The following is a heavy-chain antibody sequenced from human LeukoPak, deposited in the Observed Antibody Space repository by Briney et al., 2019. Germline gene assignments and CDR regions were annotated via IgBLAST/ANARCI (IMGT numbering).Heavy chain of an antibody. V-gene: IGHV4-59*08. Sequence: SETLSLTCTASGGSISSYYWSWIRQPPGKGLVWIAYIYYSGSTNYNPSLKSRVTISVDTSKNQFSLKLSSVTAADTAVYYCARHMGLGYSYGYPYFDYWGQGTLVTVSS. CDR1: GGSISSYY. CDR2: IYYSGST. J-gene: IGHJ4*02. CDR3: ARHMGLGYSYGYPYFDY. D-gene: IGHD5-18*01.